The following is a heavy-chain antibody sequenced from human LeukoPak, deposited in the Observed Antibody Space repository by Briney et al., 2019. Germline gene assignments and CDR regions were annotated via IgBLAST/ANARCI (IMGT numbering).Heavy chain of an antibody. Sequence: ASVKVSCKASGYTFTGYYMHWVRQAPGQGLEWMGWINPNSGGTNYAQKFQGRVTVTRDTSISTAYMELSRLRSDDTAVYYCARISRGDSSGYYLDYWGQGTLVTVSS. D-gene: IGHD3-22*01. V-gene: IGHV1-2*02. J-gene: IGHJ4*02. CDR3: ARISRGDSSGYYLDY. CDR2: INPNSGGT. CDR1: GYTFTGYY.